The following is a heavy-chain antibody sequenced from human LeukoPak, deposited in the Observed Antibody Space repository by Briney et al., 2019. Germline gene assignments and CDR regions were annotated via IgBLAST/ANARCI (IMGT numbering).Heavy chain of an antibody. CDR3: ARDQVTIFGVVPQYYFDY. V-gene: IGHV3-21*01. CDR2: ISSSSSYI. CDR1: GFTFSSYS. D-gene: IGHD3-3*01. J-gene: IGHJ4*02. Sequence: PGGSLRLSCAASGFTFSSYSMNWVRQAPGKGLEWVSSISSSSSYIYYADSVKGRFTISRDNAKNSLYLQMNSLRAEDTAVYYCARDQVTIFGVVPQYYFDYWGQETLVTVSS.